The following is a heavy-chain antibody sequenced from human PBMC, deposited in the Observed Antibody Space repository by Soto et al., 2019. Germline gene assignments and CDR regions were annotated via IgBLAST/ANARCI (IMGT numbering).Heavy chain of an antibody. CDR2: IIPILGIA. CDR3: ARDRKGIAVALSY. CDR1: GYTFTSYG. V-gene: IGHV1-69*04. Sequence: ASVKVSCKASGYTFTSYGISWVRQAPGQGLEWMGRIIPILGIANYAPKFKGRVTITADKSTSTAYMELSSLRSEDTAVYYCARDRKGIAVALSYWGQGTLVTGSS. J-gene: IGHJ4*02. D-gene: IGHD6-19*01.